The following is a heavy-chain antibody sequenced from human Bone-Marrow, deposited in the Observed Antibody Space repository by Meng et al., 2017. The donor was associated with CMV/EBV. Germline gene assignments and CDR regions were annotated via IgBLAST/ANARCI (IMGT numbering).Heavy chain of an antibody. J-gene: IGHJ6*02. CDR3: ARAHADSYYYYGMDV. CDR1: GGSISSSSYY. V-gene: IGHV4-39*07. CDR2: IYYSGST. D-gene: IGHD4-17*01. Sequence: SETLSLTCTVSGGSISSSSYYWGWIRQPPGKGLEWIGSIYYSGSTYYNPSLKSRVTISVDTSKNQFSLKLSSVTAADTAVYYCARAHADSYYYYGMDVWGQGTTVTASS.